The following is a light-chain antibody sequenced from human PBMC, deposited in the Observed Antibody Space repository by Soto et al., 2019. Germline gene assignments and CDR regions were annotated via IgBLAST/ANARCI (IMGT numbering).Light chain of an antibody. Sequence: QSALTQPPSASGSPGQSVTISCTGTSSDVGGYNFVSWYQQHPGKAPKLMIYEVTRRPSGVPDRFSGSKSGNTASLTVSGLQAEDEADYYCSSYAGSNNNLVFGGGTKLTVL. CDR2: EVT. CDR3: SSYAGSNNNLV. CDR1: SSDVGGYNF. J-gene: IGLJ2*01. V-gene: IGLV2-8*01.